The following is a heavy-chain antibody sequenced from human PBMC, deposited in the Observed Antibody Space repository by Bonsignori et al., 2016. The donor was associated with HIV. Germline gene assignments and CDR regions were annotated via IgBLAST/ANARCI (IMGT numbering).Heavy chain of an antibody. V-gene: IGHV4-59*01. CDR3: ARYGPVEENGSPYFFSYCMDV. Sequence: WIRQPPGKGLEWIGYIYDSGSTNYNPSLKSRVTMSVDTSKNQFSLKMTSVTAADTAVYFCARYGPVEENGSPYFFSYCMDVWGKGTTVTVSS. CDR2: IYDSGST. J-gene: IGHJ6*03. D-gene: IGHD3-10*01.